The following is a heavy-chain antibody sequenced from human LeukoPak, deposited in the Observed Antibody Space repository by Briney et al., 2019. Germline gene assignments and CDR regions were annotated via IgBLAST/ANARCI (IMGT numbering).Heavy chain of an antibody. CDR1: GFTFSSYG. CDR3: AKEIYYYDSSGYYYGQLPFDY. V-gene: IGHV3-23*01. CDR2: ISGSGGST. Sequence: GGSLRLSCAASGFTFSSYGMSWVRQAPGKGLEWVSAISGSGGSTYYADSVKGRFTISRDNSKNTLYLQMNSLRAEDTAVYYCAKEIYYYDSSGYYYGQLPFDYWGQGTLVTVSS. J-gene: IGHJ4*02. D-gene: IGHD3-22*01.